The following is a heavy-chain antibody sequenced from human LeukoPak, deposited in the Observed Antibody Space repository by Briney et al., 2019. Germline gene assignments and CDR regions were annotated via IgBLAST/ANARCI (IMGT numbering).Heavy chain of an antibody. CDR2: IKQDGSEK. Sequence: GGSLRLSCAASGFTFSTYWMSWVRQAPGKGLEWVANIKQDGSEKYYLDSVKGRFTISRDNAKNSLYLQINSLRAEDTAVYFCTREAAAGIDYWGQGTLVTVSS. V-gene: IGHV3-7*01. D-gene: IGHD6-13*01. CDR1: GFTFSTYW. J-gene: IGHJ4*02. CDR3: TREAAAGIDY.